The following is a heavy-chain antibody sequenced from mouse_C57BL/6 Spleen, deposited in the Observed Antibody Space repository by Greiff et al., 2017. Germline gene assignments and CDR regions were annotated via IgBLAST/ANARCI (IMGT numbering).Heavy chain of an antibody. J-gene: IGHJ3*01. V-gene: IGHV1-15*01. CDR2: IDPETGGT. CDR3: TRGLLVFAY. Sequence: VQLQESGAELVRPGASVTLSCKASGYTFTDYEVHWVKQTPVHGLEWIGAIDPETGGTAYNQKFKGKAILTADKSSSTAYMELRSLTSEDSAVYYCTRGLLVFAYWGQGTLVTVSA. D-gene: IGHD2-3*01. CDR1: GYTFTDYE.